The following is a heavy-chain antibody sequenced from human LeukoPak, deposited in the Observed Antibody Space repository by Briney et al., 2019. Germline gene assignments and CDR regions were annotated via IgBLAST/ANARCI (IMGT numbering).Heavy chain of an antibody. J-gene: IGHJ4*02. V-gene: IGHV4-59*08. Sequence: PSETLSLTCTVSGGSISSYYWSWIRQPPGKGLEWIGYIYYSGSTNSNPSLKNRLTISAETSKNQVSLKLSSGTGADTAVYYCARHTELGGDFGYWGQGTLVTVS. CDR3: ARHTELGGDFGY. D-gene: IGHD1-14*01. CDR2: IYYSGST. CDR1: GGSISSYY.